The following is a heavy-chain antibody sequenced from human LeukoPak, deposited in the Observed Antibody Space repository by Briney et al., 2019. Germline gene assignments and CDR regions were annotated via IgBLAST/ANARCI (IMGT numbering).Heavy chain of an antibody. Sequence: GASVKVSCKASGYTFNKYVITWVRQAPGQGLEWMGWISADNGDTNYAQKLQDRVTMTTDASTSTAYMELRSLRADDTAVYYCARASSGSYSATFDYWGQGTLVTVSS. CDR3: ARASSGSYSATFDY. V-gene: IGHV1-18*01. CDR2: ISADNGDT. J-gene: IGHJ4*02. D-gene: IGHD1-26*01. CDR1: GYTFNKYV.